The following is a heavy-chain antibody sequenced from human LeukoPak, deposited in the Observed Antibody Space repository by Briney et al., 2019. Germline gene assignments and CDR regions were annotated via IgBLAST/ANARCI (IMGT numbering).Heavy chain of an antibody. J-gene: IGHJ4*02. CDR3: AKTSEGDLLLELTMGYYFDY. CDR1: GFTFSSYA. V-gene: IGHV3-23*01. CDR2: ISGSGGST. D-gene: IGHD1-7*01. Sequence: GGSLRLSCAASGFTFSSYAMSWVRQAPGKGLEWVSAISGSGGSTYYADSVKGRFTISRDNSKNTLYLQMNSLRAEDTAVYYCAKTSEGDLLLELTMGYYFDYWGQGTLVTVSS.